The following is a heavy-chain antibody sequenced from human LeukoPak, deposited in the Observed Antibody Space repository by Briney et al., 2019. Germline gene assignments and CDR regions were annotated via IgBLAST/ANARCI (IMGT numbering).Heavy chain of an antibody. CDR2: ISAYDGNT. CDR1: GYTFSSYG. J-gene: IGHJ4*02. D-gene: IGHD5-18*01. Sequence: ASVKVSCKASGYTFSSYGISWVRQAPGQGLEWMGWISAYDGNTDYAQNIQGRVTMTTDTSTSTAYMELRSLRSDDTAVYYCARAVRGYSYAYLPYWGQGTLVTVSS. CDR3: ARAVRGYSYAYLPY. V-gene: IGHV1-18*01.